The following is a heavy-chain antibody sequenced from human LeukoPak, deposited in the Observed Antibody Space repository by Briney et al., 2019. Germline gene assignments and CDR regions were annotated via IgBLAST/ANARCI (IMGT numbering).Heavy chain of an antibody. V-gene: IGHV3-53*01. Sequence: PGGSLRLSCAAFGFTVSSNYMSWVRQAPGKGLEWVSVIYSGGSTYYADSVKGRFTISRDNSKNTLYLQMNSLRAEDAAVYYCARYDILRYFGRNAFDIWGQGTMVTVSS. CDR3: ARYDILRYFGRNAFDI. J-gene: IGHJ3*02. D-gene: IGHD3-9*01. CDR2: IYSGGST. CDR1: GFTVSSNY.